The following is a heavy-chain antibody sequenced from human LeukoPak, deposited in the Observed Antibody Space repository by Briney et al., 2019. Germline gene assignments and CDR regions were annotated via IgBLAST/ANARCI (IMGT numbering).Heavy chain of an antibody. D-gene: IGHD3-9*01. J-gene: IGHJ4*02. Sequence: GGSLRLSCAASGFTFSSYSMNWVRQAPGKGLEWVSYISSSSSTIYYADSVKGRFTISRDNAKHSLYLQMNSLRAEDTAVYYCAKGSEILTSPDQGGQGTLVTVSS. CDR3: AKGSEILTSPDQ. CDR1: GFTFSSYS. V-gene: IGHV3-48*01. CDR2: ISSSSSTI.